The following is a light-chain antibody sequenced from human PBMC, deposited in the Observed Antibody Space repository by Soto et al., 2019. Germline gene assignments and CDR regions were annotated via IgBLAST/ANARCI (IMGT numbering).Light chain of an antibody. CDR2: DVS. Sequence: QSALTQPASVSGSPGQSITISCTGTNSDVGAYNYVAWYQHHPGKAPKLMIYDVSHRPSGVSNRFSGSKSGSTASLTISGLQAEDEATYYCTSYTISTTLVFGGGTKLTVL. CDR1: NSDVGAYNY. J-gene: IGLJ2*01. V-gene: IGLV2-14*03. CDR3: TSYTISTTLV.